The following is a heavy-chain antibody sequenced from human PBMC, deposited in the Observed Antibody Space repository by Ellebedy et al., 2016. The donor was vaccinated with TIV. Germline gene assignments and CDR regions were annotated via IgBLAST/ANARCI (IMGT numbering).Heavy chain of an antibody. Sequence: LSLTCAASGFTYNKYSMNWVRQAPGKGLEWVSYISLHGTIYYADSVKGRFTISRDTVQNSMYLQMDSLRDEDTAVYYCARSVGPLDYWGQGTLVTVSS. CDR3: ARSVGPLDY. CDR1: GFTYNKYS. D-gene: IGHD2-15*01. V-gene: IGHV3-48*02. J-gene: IGHJ4*02. CDR2: ISLHGTI.